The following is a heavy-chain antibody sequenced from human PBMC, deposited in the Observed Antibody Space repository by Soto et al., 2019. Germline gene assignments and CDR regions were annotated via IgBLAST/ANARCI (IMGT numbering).Heavy chain of an antibody. V-gene: IGHV1-2*02. Sequence: GASVKVSCKASGYIFTGYYMHWVRQAPGQGLEWMGWINPNSGGTNYAQKFQGRVTMTRDTSISTAYMELSRLRSDDTAVYYCARVEHASSTSWNFDPWGQGTLVTVSS. J-gene: IGHJ5*02. CDR3: ARVEHASSTSWNFDP. CDR1: GYIFTGYY. D-gene: IGHD2-2*01. CDR2: INPNSGGT.